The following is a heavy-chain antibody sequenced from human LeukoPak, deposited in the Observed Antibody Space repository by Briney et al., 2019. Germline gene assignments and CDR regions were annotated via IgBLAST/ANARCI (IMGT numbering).Heavy chain of an antibody. V-gene: IGHV1-2*02. CDR2: VNPNSGDT. D-gene: IGHD1-26*01. Sequence: GASVKVSCKASGHTFTGYYLHWVRQAPGQGLEWMGCVNPNSGDTNYAQKFQGSVTMTRDTSISTVYMELSRLRSDDTAVYYCARASGSYWWFDSWGQGTLVTVSS. CDR3: ARASGSYWWFDS. CDR1: GHTFTGYY. J-gene: IGHJ5*01.